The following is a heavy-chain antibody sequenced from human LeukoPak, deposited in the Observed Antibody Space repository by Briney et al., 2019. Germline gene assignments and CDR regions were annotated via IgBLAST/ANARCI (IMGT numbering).Heavy chain of an antibody. CDR2: ISSSTTYI. D-gene: IGHD3-9*01. J-gene: IGHJ4*02. Sequence: GGSLRLSCAASGFTFSSYSMNWVRQAPGKGLEWVSSISSSTTYIYYADSVKGRFTISRDNAKNSLYLQMNSLRAGDTAVYYCARVDPSYYDILTGYGDYWGRGTLVTVSS. CDR1: GFTFSSYS. V-gene: IGHV3-21*01. CDR3: ARVDPSYYDILTGYGDY.